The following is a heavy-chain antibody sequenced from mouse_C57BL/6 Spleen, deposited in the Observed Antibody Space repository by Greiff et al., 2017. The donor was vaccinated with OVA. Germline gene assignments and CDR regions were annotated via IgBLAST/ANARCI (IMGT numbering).Heavy chain of an antibody. J-gene: IGHJ2*01. D-gene: IGHD2-5*01. CDR1: GFTFSDAW. CDR2: IRNKANNHAT. Sequence: EVKLVESGGGLVQPGGSMKLSCAASGFTFSDAWMDWVRQSPEKGLEWVAEIRNKANNHATYYAESVKGRFTISRDDSKSSVYLQMISLRAEDTGIYYCTRGGAYYSNYYFDYWGQGTTLTVSS. V-gene: IGHV6-6*01. CDR3: TRGGAYYSNYYFDY.